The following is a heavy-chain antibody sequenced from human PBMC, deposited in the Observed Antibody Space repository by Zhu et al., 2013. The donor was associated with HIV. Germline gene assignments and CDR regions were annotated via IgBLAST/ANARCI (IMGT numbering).Heavy chain of an antibody. CDR2: INPSGGST. D-gene: IGHD6-6*01. J-gene: IGHJ3*02. Sequence: QVQLVQSGAEVKKPGASVKVSCKASGYTFTSYYMHWVRQAPGQGLEWMGIINPSGGSTSYAQKFQGRVTMTRDTSTSTVYMELSSLRSEDTAVYYCAYAEGSSVGTNAFDIWGQGTMVTVSS. CDR1: GYTFTSYY. V-gene: IGHV1-46*01. CDR3: AYAEGSSVGTNAFDI.